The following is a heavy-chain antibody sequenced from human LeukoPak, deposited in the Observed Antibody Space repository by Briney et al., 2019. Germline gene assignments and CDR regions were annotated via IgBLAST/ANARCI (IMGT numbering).Heavy chain of an antibody. Sequence: SQTLSLTCTGSGGSISSGGYYWSWIRQPPAKGLEWIGYIYHSGSTYYNPSLKSRVTISVDRSKNQFSLKLSSVTAADTAVYYCARCRSGSGCDYWGQGILVTVSS. D-gene: IGHD6-19*01. CDR1: GGSISSGGYY. CDR2: IYHSGST. CDR3: ARCRSGSGCDY. V-gene: IGHV4-30-2*01. J-gene: IGHJ4*02.